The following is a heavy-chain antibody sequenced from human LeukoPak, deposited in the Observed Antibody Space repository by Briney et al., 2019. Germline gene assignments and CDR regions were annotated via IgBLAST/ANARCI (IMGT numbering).Heavy chain of an antibody. CDR1: GFTFSSYG. J-gene: IGHJ5*02. CDR3: ARDKDYTSSADL. CDR2: IRFDASNK. D-gene: IGHD6-6*01. Sequence: GGSLRLSCAASGFTFSSYGMHWLRQAPGKGLEWVAFIRFDASNKYYADSVKGRFTISRDNAKNSLYLQMNSLRAEDTAVYYCARDKDYTSSADLWGQGTLVTVSS. V-gene: IGHV3-30*02.